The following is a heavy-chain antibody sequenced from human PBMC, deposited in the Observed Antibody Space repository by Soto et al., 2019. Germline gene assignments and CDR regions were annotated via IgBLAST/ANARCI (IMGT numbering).Heavy chain of an antibody. V-gene: IGHV3-15*01. Sequence: VQLVESGGGLVKPGGSLRLSCAASGFTFSNAWMSWVRQAPGKGLEWVGRIKSKTDGGTTDYAAPVKGRFTISRDDSKNTLYLQMNSLKTEDTAVYYCTTDILTGYYTIDYWGQGTLVTVSS. CDR1: GFTFSNAW. CDR2: IKSKTDGGTT. CDR3: TTDILTGYYTIDY. J-gene: IGHJ4*02. D-gene: IGHD3-9*01.